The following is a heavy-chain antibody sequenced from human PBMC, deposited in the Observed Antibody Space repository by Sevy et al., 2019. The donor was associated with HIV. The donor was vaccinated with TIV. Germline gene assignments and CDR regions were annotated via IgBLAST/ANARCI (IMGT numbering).Heavy chain of an antibody. CDR3: AREGCTKPHDY. D-gene: IGHD2-8*01. V-gene: IGHV3-23*01. CDR2: CSFGVVEI. J-gene: IGHJ4*02. Sequence: GGSLRLSCAASGFTFANYSITGFAQPPGKGLEGFSTCSFGVVEINHAASWKGRFTISRDNSKNSLYLQMNNLRAEDTAVYYCAREGCTKPHDYWGQGTLVTVSS. CDR1: GFTFANYS.